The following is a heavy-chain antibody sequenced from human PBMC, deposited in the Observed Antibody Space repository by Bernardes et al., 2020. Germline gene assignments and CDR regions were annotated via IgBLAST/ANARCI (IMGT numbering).Heavy chain of an antibody. J-gene: IGHJ3*02. Sequence: ETLSLTCTVSGGSISSYYWSWIRQPPGKGLEWIGYIYYSGSTNYNPSLKSRVTISVDTSKNQFSLKLSSVTAADTAVYYCARILSITIFGVVIIPAAFDIWGQGTMVTVSS. V-gene: IGHV4-59*01. CDR2: IYYSGST. CDR1: GGSISSYY. D-gene: IGHD3-3*01. CDR3: ARILSITIFGVVIIPAAFDI.